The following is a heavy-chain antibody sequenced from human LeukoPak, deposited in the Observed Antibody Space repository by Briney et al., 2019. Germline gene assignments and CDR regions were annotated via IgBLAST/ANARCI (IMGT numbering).Heavy chain of an antibody. CDR1: XY. V-gene: IGHV4-59*08. CDR2: IFYSGST. J-gene: IGHJ2*01. CDR3: ARSGLANWGFGRNWYFDL. D-gene: IGHD7-27*01. Sequence: XYWSWIXQPPGKGPEWVGYIFYSGSTNYSPSLKSRVTMSIDTSKNQFSLKLSSVTAADTAVYYCARSGLANWGFGRNWYFDLWGRGTLVTVSS.